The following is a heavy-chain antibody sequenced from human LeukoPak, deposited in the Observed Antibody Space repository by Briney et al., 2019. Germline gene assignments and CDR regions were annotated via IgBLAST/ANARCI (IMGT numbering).Heavy chain of an antibody. D-gene: IGHD2-15*01. CDR2: IKQDGSEK. CDR1: GFTFSSYW. J-gene: IGHJ6*02. Sequence: GGSLRLSCAASGFTFSSYWMSWVRQAPGKGLEWVANIKQDGSEKYHVDSVKGRFTISRDNAKDSLYLQMNSLRAEDTAVYYCARDLGRCSGGSCYRPYYYYGMDVWGQGTTVTVSS. V-gene: IGHV3-7*01. CDR3: ARDLGRCSGGSCYRPYYYYGMDV.